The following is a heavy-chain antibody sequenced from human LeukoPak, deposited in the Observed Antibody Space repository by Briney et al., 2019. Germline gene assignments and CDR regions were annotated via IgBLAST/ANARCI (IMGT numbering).Heavy chain of an antibody. V-gene: IGHV3-74*01. Sequence: GGSLRLSCAASGFTFSSYWMHWVRQAPGKGLVWVSRIKTDGSNTNYADSVKGRFTISRDNAKNSVYLQMNSLRAEDTAVYYCARTYGSGSYSGFAFWGQGTLVTVSS. J-gene: IGHJ4*02. D-gene: IGHD3-10*01. CDR2: IKTDGSNT. CDR1: GFTFSSYW. CDR3: ARTYGSGSYSGFAF.